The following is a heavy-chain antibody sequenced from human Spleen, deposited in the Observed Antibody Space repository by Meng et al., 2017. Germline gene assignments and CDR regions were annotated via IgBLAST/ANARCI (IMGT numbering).Heavy chain of an antibody. CDR1: GFTFSSYA. V-gene: IGHV3-30*01. CDR2: ISYDGSNK. J-gene: IGHJ4*02. CDR3: ARGISGGSYLTRAFDY. D-gene: IGHD1-26*01. Sequence: GSLRLSCAASGFTFSSYAMHWVRQAPGKGLEWVAVISYDGSNKYYADSVKGRFTISRDNSKNTLYLQMNSLRAEDTAVYYCARGISGGSYLTRAFDYWGQGTLVTGYS.